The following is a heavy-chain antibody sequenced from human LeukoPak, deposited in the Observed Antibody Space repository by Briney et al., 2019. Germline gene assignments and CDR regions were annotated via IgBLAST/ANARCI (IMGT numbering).Heavy chain of an antibody. CDR1: GGSISSSSYY. J-gene: IGHJ4*02. V-gene: IGHV4-39*07. D-gene: IGHD5-12*01. CDR2: IYYSGST. Sequence: PSETLSLTCTVSGGSISSSSYYWGWIRQPPGKGLEWIGSIYYSGSTYYNPSLKSRVTISVDTSKNQFSLKLSSVTAADTAVYYCARLLGSGYKNFDYWGQGTLVTVSS. CDR3: ARLLGSGYKNFDY.